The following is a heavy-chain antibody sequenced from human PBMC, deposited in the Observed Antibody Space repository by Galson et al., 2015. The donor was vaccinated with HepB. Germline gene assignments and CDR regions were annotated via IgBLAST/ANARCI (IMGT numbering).Heavy chain of an antibody. J-gene: IGHJ4*02. CDR3: ARGNSWGSYDFWSDQSTLDY. CDR2: ISYDGSNK. CDR1: GFTFSSYA. V-gene: IGHV3-30-3*01. Sequence: SLRLSCAASGFTFSSYAMHWVRQAPGKGLEWVAVISYDGSNKYYADSVKGRFTISRDNSKNTLYLQMNSLRAEDTAVYYCARGNSWGSYDFWSDQSTLDYWGQGTLVTVSS. D-gene: IGHD3-3*01.